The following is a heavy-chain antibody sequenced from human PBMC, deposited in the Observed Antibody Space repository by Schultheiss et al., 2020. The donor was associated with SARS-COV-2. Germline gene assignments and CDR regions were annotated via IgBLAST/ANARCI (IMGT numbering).Heavy chain of an antibody. CDR3: ARDEQWLPNNWFDP. CDR2: INPNSGGT. V-gene: IGHV1-2*02. J-gene: IGHJ5*02. Sequence: ASVKVSCKASGYAFIGFYIHWLRQAPGQGLEWMGWINPNSGGTNYAQKFQGRVTMTRDTSISTAYMELSRLRSDDTAVYYCARDEQWLPNNWFDPWGQGTLVTVSS. D-gene: IGHD6-19*01. CDR1: GYAFIGFY.